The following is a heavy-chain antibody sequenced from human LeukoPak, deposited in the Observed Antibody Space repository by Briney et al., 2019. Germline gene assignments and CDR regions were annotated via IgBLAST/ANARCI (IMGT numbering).Heavy chain of an antibody. Sequence: ASVKVSCKASGYTFTSYDINWVRQATGQGLEWMGWMNPNSGNTGYAQEFQGRVTMTRNTSISTAYMELSSLRSDDTAVYYCARGSRGSYDSEYWGQGTLVTVSP. CDR2: MNPNSGNT. J-gene: IGHJ4*02. CDR1: GYTFTSYD. D-gene: IGHD5-12*01. V-gene: IGHV1-8*01. CDR3: ARGSRGSYDSEY.